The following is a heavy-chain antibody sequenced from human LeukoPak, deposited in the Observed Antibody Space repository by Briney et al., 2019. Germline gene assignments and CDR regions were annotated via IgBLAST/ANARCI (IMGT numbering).Heavy chain of an antibody. D-gene: IGHD2-15*01. CDR1: GFSLSGYW. J-gene: IGHJ4*02. Sequence: GGSLRLSCVASGFSLSGYWMYWVRQAPGKGLMYISRNNGDGSTTNYADFVQGRFTASRDNTKNTWSLEMNSLRAEDTAVYYCVVGGSPGYWGQGTLVTVSS. CDR2: NNGDGSTT. V-gene: IGHV3-74*01. CDR3: VVGGSPGY.